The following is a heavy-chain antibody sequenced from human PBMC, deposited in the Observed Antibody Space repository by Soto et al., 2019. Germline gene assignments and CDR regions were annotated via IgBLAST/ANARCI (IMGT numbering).Heavy chain of an antibody. D-gene: IGHD6-13*01. J-gene: IGHJ6*02. Sequence: QVQLVQSGAEVKKPGSSVKVSCKASGGTFSSYAISWVRQAPGQGLEWMGGIIPIFGTANYAQKFQGRVTITADESTSTAYMELSSLRSEDTAVYYCARSGQKLALNHYYYGMDVWGQGTTVTVSS. V-gene: IGHV1-69*01. CDR2: IIPIFGTA. CDR1: GGTFSSYA. CDR3: ARSGQKLALNHYYYGMDV.